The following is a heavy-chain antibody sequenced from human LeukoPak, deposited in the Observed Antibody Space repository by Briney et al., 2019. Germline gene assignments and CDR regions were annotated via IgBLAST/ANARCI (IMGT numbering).Heavy chain of an antibody. J-gene: IGHJ4*02. CDR1: GFTFSTYA. V-gene: IGHV3-23*01. CDR2: ISGGGGST. D-gene: IGHD3-3*01. Sequence: GGSLRLSCAASGFTFSTYAMTWVRQAPGKGLEWVSVISGGGGSTNYADSVKGRFTISRDNSKNTLYLQMNSLRAEDMAVYYCAQVAPHPITIFGIVVGELDYWGQGSLVTVSS. CDR3: AQVAPHPITIFGIVVGELDY.